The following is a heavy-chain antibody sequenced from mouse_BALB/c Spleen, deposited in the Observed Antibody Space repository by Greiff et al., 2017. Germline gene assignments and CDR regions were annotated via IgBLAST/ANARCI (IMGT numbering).Heavy chain of an antibody. Sequence: QVQLKESGPGLVQPSQSLSITCTVSGFSLTSYGVHWVRQSPGKGLEWLGVIWSGGSTDYNAAFISRLSISKDNSKSQVFFKMNSLQANDTAIYYCARDYYGSSYWYFDDWGEGTTVTVSS. D-gene: IGHD1-1*01. CDR2: IWSGGST. J-gene: IGHJ1*01. CDR3: ARDYYGSSYWYFDD. CDR1: GFSLTSYG. V-gene: IGHV2-2*02.